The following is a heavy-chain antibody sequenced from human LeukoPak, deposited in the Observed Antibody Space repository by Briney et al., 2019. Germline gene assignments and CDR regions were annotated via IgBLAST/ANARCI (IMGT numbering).Heavy chain of an antibody. CDR2: ISSSSSYI. J-gene: IGHJ4*02. D-gene: IGHD1-26*01. Sequence: GGSLRLSCAASGFTFSSYSMNWVRQAPGKGLEWVSCISSSSSYIYYADSVKGRFTISRDNAKNSLYLQMNSLRAEDTAVYYCAREKITLVGATINHVGIDYWGQGTLVTVSS. CDR1: GFTFSSYS. V-gene: IGHV3-21*01. CDR3: AREKITLVGATINHVGIDY.